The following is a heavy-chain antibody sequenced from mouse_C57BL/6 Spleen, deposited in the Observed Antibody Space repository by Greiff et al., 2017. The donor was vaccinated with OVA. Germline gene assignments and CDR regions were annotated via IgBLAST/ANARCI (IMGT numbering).Heavy chain of an antibody. V-gene: IGHV1-55*01. CDR3: ARRGSNYVGYFDY. D-gene: IGHD2-5*01. J-gene: IGHJ2*01. CDR1: GYTFTSYW. CDR2: IYPGSGST. Sequence: QVQLQQPGAELVKPGASVKMSCKASGYTFTSYWITWVKQRPRQGLEWIGDIYPGSGSTNYNEKFKSKATLTVDTSSSTAYMQLSSLTSEDSAVYYCARRGSNYVGYFDYWGQGTTLTVSS.